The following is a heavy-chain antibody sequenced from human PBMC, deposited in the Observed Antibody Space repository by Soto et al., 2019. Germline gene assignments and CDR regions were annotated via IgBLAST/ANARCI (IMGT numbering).Heavy chain of an antibody. D-gene: IGHD3-22*01. CDR3: ARDYYDSRIYYYYGMDV. J-gene: IGHJ6*02. V-gene: IGHV5-10-1*01. CDR1: GYSFTSYW. Sequence: GESLKISCKGSGYSFTSYWISWVRQVPGKGLEWMGRIDPSDSYTNYSPSFQGHVTISADKSISTAYLQWSSLKASDTAMYYCARDYYDSRIYYYYGMDVWGQGTTVTVSS. CDR2: IDPSDSYT.